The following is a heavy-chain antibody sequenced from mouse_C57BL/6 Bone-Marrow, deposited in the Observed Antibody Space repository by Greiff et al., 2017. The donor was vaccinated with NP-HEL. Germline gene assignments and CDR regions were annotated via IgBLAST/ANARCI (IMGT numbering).Heavy chain of an antibody. J-gene: IGHJ2*01. D-gene: IGHD2-12*01. CDR2: IYPRDGST. CDR1: GYTFTDHT. Sequence: VKLMESDAELVKPGASVKISCKVSGYTFTDHTIHWMKQRPEQGLEWIGYIYPRDGSTNYNEKFKSKATLTVDTSSSTAYMQLSSLTSEDSAVYYCARLRHYFDYWGQGTTLTVSS. V-gene: IGHV1-78*01. CDR3: ARLRHYFDY.